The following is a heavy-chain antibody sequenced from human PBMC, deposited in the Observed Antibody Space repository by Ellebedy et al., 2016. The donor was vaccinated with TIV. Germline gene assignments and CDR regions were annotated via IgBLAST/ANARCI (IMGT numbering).Heavy chain of an antibody. J-gene: IGHJ5*02. CDR3: ARDPYSSSWKNWFDP. V-gene: IGHV4-39*07. CDR2: MYYSGST. Sequence: SETLSLTCIVSGSSMTSSPYYWAWIRQPPGKGLEWIGSMYYSGSTYYNPSLKSRVTISVDTSRNQFSLKLTSVTAADSAVYYCARDPYSSSWKNWFDPWGQGTLVTVSS. D-gene: IGHD6-13*01. CDR1: GSSMTSSPYY.